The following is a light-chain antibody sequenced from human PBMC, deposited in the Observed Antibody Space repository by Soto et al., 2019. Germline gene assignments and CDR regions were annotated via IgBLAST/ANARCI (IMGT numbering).Light chain of an antibody. CDR1: QGINNY. J-gene: IGKJ1*01. Sequence: DIQMTQSPSSLSASVGDSVTITCRASQGINNYLAWYQQKPGKVPVLLIYSASTLKSGVPSRFSGSRSGPDFTLTISSLQPEDFATYYCQQSYSSPPTFGQGTKVDIK. CDR3: QQSYSSPPT. V-gene: IGKV1-27*01. CDR2: SAS.